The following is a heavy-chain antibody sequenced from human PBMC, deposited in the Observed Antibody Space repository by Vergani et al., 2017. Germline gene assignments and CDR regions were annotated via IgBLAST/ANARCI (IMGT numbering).Heavy chain of an antibody. CDR1: GGSISSYY. J-gene: IGHJ4*02. CDR3: ARASLRGMIDY. V-gene: IGHV4-59*01. Sequence: QVQLQESGPGLVKPSETLSLTCTVSGGSISSYYWSWIRQPPGKGLEWIGCIYYSGSTNYNPSLKSRVTISVDTSKNQFSLKLSSVTAADTAVYYCARASLRGMIDYWGQGTLVTVSS. D-gene: IGHD6-6*01. CDR2: IYYSGST.